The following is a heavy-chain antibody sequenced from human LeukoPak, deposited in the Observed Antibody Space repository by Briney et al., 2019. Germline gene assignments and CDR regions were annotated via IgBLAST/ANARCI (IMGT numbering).Heavy chain of an antibody. Sequence: GGSLRLSCAGSGFTFNTYNMNWVRQAPGKGLEWVSSISSSSSYMYYADSVKGRFTISRDNAKNSLYLKMNSLRGEDTAVYYCARLYDGSAYHADHFDYWGQGTLVIVSS. V-gene: IGHV3-21*01. CDR2: ISSSSSYM. J-gene: IGHJ4*02. CDR3: ARLYDGSAYHADHFDY. CDR1: GFTFNTYN. D-gene: IGHD3-22*01.